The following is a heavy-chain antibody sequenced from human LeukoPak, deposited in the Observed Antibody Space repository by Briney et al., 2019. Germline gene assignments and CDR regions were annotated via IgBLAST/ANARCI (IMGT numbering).Heavy chain of an antibody. D-gene: IGHD3-22*01. V-gene: IGHV4-4*07. J-gene: IGHJ6*03. CDR3: ARLKFYDSTGYSPGYYMDV. CDR1: GGSIISNY. CDR2: IYGSGIT. Sequence: SETLSLTCTVSGGSIISNYWSWVRQSAGPGLEWIGRIYGSGITDYNPSPRSRVTMSLDTSRKQFSLRLTSVTAADTAVYYCARLKFYDSTGYSPGYYMDVWGKGTTVSVFS.